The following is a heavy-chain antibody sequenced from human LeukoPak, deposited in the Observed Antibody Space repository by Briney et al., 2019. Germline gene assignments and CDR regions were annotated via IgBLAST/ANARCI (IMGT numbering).Heavy chain of an antibody. CDR3: ARDYSYLYGSGIPSYFDY. CDR2: ISSSSSYI. V-gene: IGHV3-21*01. D-gene: IGHD3-10*01. CDR1: GFTFSSYS. Sequence: GGSLRLSCAASGFTFSSYSMNWVRQAPGKGLEWVSSISSSSSYIYYADSVKGRFTISRDNAKNSLCLQMNSLRAEDTAVYYCARDYSYLYGSGIPSYFDYWGQGTLVTVSS. J-gene: IGHJ4*02.